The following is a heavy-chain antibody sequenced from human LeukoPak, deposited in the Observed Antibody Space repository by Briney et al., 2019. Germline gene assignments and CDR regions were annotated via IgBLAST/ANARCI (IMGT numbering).Heavy chain of an antibody. V-gene: IGHV3-11*04. J-gene: IGHJ3*02. D-gene: IGHD2/OR15-2a*01. Sequence: GGSLRLSCAASGFTFSNAWMSWVRQAPGKGLEWVSYISNSGSSIYYADSVKGRFTISRDNAKNSLYLEMNSLRAEDTAVYYCARESRAKGNTFDIWGQGTMVTVSS. CDR2: ISNSGSSI. CDR1: GFTFSNAW. CDR3: ARESRAKGNTFDI.